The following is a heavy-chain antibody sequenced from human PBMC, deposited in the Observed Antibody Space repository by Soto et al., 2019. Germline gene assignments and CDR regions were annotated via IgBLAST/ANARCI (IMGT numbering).Heavy chain of an antibody. CDR2: IYYSGST. CDR3: ARENTMVRANWFDP. D-gene: IGHD3-10*01. J-gene: IGHJ5*02. Sequence: TLSLTCTVSGGSISSGGYYWSWIRQHPGKGLEWIGYIYYSGSTYYNPSLKSRVTISVDTSKNQFSLKLSSVTAADTAVYYCARENTMVRANWFDPWGQGTLVTVSS. CDR1: GGSISSGGYY. V-gene: IGHV4-31*03.